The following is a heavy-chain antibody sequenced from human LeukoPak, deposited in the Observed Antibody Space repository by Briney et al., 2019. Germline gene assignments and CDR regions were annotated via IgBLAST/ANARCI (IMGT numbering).Heavy chain of an antibody. CDR3: ARDSLELLLIHYFDY. D-gene: IGHD3-10*01. J-gene: IGHJ4*02. CDR2: ISAYNGNT. Sequence: ASVKVSCKASGYTLTSYGISWVRQAPGQGLEWMGWISAYNGNTNYAQKLQGRVTMTTDTSTSTAYMELRSLRSDDTAVYYCARDSLELLLIHYFDYWGQGTLVTVSS. CDR1: GYTLTSYG. V-gene: IGHV1-18*01.